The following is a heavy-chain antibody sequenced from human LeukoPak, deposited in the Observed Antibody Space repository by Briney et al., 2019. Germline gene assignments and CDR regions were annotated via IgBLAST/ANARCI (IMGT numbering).Heavy chain of an antibody. Sequence: EASVKVSCTASGGTFSSYAISWVRQAPGQGLEWMGRIIPILGIANYAQKFQGRVTITADKSTSTAYMELSSLRSEDTAVYYCARAAEYYYDAFDIWGQGTMVTVSS. D-gene: IGHD3-10*01. CDR2: IIPILGIA. CDR1: GGTFSSYA. V-gene: IGHV1-69*04. CDR3: ARAAEYYYDAFDI. J-gene: IGHJ3*02.